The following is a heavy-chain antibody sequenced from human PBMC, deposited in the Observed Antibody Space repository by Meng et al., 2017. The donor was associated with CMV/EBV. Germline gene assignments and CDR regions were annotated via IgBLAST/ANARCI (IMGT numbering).Heavy chain of an antibody. J-gene: IGHJ5*02. Sequence: ALVKVSCKASGYTFTSYYMHWVRQAPGQGLEWMGIINPSGGSTSYAQKFQGRVTMTRDTSTSTVYMELSSLRSEDTAVYYCARDFFSLEWLQYPPAPNWFDPWGQGTLVTVSS. CDR3: ARDFFSLEWLQYPPAPNWFDP. CDR2: INPSGGST. CDR1: GYTFTSYY. V-gene: IGHV1-46*01. D-gene: IGHD3-3*01.